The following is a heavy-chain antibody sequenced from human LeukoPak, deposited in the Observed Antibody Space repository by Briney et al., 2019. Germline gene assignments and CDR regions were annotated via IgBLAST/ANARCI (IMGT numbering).Heavy chain of an antibody. D-gene: IGHD6-19*01. CDR3: ARDVGYSSGWYNFDY. J-gene: IGHJ4*02. Sequence: SETLSLTCAVYGGSFSGYYWSWIRQPPGKGLEWIGEINHSGSTNYNPSLKSRVTISVDTSKNQFSLKLSSVTAADTAVYYCARDVGYSSGWYNFDYWGQGTLVTDSS. CDR1: GGSFSGYY. CDR2: INHSGST. V-gene: IGHV4-34*01.